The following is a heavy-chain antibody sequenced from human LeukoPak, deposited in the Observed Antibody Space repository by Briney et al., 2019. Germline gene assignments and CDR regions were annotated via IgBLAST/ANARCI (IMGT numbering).Heavy chain of an antibody. Sequence: TGGSLRLSCAASGFTFSGYAMHWVRQAPGKGLEWVAVISYDGSNKYYADSVKGRFTISRDNSKNTLYLQMNSLRAEDTAVCYCAREAPEVDASDIWGQGTMVTVSS. CDR1: GFTFSGYA. V-gene: IGHV3-30-3*01. D-gene: IGHD1-14*01. CDR3: AREAPEVDASDI. CDR2: ISYDGSNK. J-gene: IGHJ3*02.